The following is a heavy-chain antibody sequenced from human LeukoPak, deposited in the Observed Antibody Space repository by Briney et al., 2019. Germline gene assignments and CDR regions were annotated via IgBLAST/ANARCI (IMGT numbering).Heavy chain of an antibody. V-gene: IGHV3-7*01. Sequence: GGSLRLSCAASGFTFSSYWMSWVRQAPGKGLEWVANIKQDGSEKYYVDSVKGRFTISRDNAKNSLYLQMNSLRAEDTAVYYCARNSQYYDSSGYYFDYWGQGTLVTVSS. CDR1: GFTFSSYW. D-gene: IGHD3-22*01. CDR3: ARNSQYYDSSGYYFDY. CDR2: IKQDGSEK. J-gene: IGHJ4*02.